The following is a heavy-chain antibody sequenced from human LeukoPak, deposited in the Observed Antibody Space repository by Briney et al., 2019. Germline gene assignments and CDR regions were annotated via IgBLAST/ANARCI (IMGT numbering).Heavy chain of an antibody. D-gene: IGHD6-19*01. CDR3: ARYSSGWSFDY. J-gene: IGHJ4*02. V-gene: IGHV3-48*02. CDR2: ISSSSSTI. Sequence: GRSLRLSCAASGFTFSTYSMNWVRQAPGKGLEWVSYISSSSSTIYYADSVKGRFTISRDNAKNSLYLQMHYLRDEDTALYYCARYSSGWSFDYWGQGTLVTVSS. CDR1: GFTFSTYS.